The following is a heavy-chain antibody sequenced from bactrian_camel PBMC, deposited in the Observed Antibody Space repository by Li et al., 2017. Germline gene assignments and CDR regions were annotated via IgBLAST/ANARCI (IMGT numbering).Heavy chain of an antibody. CDR2: ITTDDIA. Sequence: HVQLVESGGGSVQVGGSLKLSCEVSGVIFSCGMGWYRQSPGKERELVSSITTDDIATYEDSVKGRFTISQDNAKNTLYLQMNNLKTEDTAVYYCAARGPRIFCGDGPIERYDFDSFGQGTQVTVS. D-gene: IGHD7*01. J-gene: IGHJ6*01. V-gene: IGHV3S53*01. CDR1: GVIFSCG. CDR3: AARGPRIFCGDGPIERYDFDS.